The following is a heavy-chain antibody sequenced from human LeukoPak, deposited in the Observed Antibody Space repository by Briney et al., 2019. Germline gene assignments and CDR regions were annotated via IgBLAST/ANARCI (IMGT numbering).Heavy chain of an antibody. D-gene: IGHD5-12*01. V-gene: IGHV3-23*01. J-gene: IGHJ4*02. CDR2: IGGSDGNT. Sequence: PGGSLRLSCAASGFTFSSYVMSWVRQAPGMGLEWVPAIGGSDGNTYYADSVKGRFTISRDNSKNSLYLQINSLRADDTAVYYCAKVQYSDYDMNFDSWGQGTLVTVSS. CDR3: AKVQYSDYDMNFDS. CDR1: GFTFSSYV.